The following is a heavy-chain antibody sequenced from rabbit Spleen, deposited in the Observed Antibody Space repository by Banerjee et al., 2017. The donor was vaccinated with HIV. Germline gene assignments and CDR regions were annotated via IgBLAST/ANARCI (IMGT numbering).Heavy chain of an antibody. D-gene: IGHD1-1*01. CDR2: ISTGSSGNT. CDR3: ARDLDSGRGHRLDL. Sequence: QSLEESGGGLIKPGASLTLTCTASGFSFSSGDDMYWVRQAPGKGLEWIACISTGSSGNTYYASWAKGRFTISKTSTTVTLQMTSLTAADTATYFCARDLDSGRGHRLDLWGQGTLVTVS. CDR1: GFSFSSGDD. J-gene: IGHJ3*01. V-gene: IGHV1S40*01.